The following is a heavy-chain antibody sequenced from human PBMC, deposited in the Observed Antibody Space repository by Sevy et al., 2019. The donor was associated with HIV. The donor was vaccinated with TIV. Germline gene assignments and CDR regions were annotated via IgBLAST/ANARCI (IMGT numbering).Heavy chain of an antibody. Sequence: GGSLRLSCAASGFTFSSYAMSWVRQAPGKGLEWVSAISGSGGSTYYADSVKGRFSISRDNSKNTLYLQMNSLRAEDTAVYYCAKDYYDSSGYSLGMSSSERHDAFDIWGQGTMVTVSS. J-gene: IGHJ3*02. CDR1: GFTFSSYA. CDR3: AKDYYDSSGYSLGMSSSERHDAFDI. D-gene: IGHD3-22*01. CDR2: ISGSGGST. V-gene: IGHV3-23*01.